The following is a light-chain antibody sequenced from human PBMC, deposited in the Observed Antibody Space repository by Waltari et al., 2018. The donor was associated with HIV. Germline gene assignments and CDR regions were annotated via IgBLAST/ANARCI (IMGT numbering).Light chain of an antibody. J-gene: IGLJ3*02. CDR2: EGS. CDR1: SSDVAGYTY. CDR3: SSYTSSSSLLV. Sequence: QSALTQPASVSGSPGPSITISCPGTSSDVAGYTYVSSYQQHPGKAHKLMIYEGSNRPSGVSNRFSGSKSGNTASLTISGLQAEDEADYYCSSYTSSSSLLVFGGGTKLTVL. V-gene: IGLV2-14*01.